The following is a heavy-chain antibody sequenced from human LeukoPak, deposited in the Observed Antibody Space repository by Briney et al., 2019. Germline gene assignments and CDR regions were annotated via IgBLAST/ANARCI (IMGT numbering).Heavy chain of an antibody. J-gene: IGHJ4*02. CDR1: GDSISSSISY. CDR3: ARNHTHEGYGYYFDY. V-gene: IGHV4-39*01. CDR2: IYYSGST. Sequence: ASETLSLTCTVSGDSISSSISYWGWIRQPPGKGLEWIRSIYYSGSTHYNPSLKSRVIISVDTSKNQFSLRLSSVTAADTAVYYCARNHTHEGYGYYFDYWGQGTLITVSS. D-gene: IGHD5-18*01.